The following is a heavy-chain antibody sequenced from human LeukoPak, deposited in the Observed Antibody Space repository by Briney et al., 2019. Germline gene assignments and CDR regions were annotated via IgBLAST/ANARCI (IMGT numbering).Heavy chain of an antibody. CDR2: IGGGGSST. Sequence: GGSLRLSCAASGFTFSIYAMSWVRQAPGRGLEWVSGIGGGGSSTNYADSVKGRFTISRDNSKDTLYLQMNSLRVEDTAIYFCAKGRGWLQPFDYWGQGSLVTVSS. CDR1: GFTFSIYA. J-gene: IGHJ4*02. V-gene: IGHV3-23*01. CDR3: AKGRGWLQPFDY. D-gene: IGHD5-24*01.